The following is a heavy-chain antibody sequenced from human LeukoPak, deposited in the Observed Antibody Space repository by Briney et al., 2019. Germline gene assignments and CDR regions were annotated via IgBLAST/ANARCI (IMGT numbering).Heavy chain of an antibody. D-gene: IGHD3-9*01. J-gene: IGHJ6*02. Sequence: GGSLRLSCAASGFTFSDYNMNWVRQAPGKGLEGVSYITNGGSTIHHADSVKGRFTISRDNAKKTLYLQMNSLRAEDTAVYYCARAIGLTGGGVDVWGQGTTVTVSS. CDR1: GFTFSDYN. CDR3: ARAIGLTGGGVDV. V-gene: IGHV3-11*01. CDR2: ITNGGSTI.